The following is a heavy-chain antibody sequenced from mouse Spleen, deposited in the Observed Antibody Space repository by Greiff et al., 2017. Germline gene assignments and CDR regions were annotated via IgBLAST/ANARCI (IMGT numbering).Heavy chain of an antibody. D-gene: IGHD4-1*01. CDR3: ARGTGDWYFDV. J-gene: IGHJ1*01. CDR2: INYDGSST. Sequence: VQLKESEGGLVQPGSSMKLSCTASGFTFSDYYMAWVRQVPEKGLEWVANINYDGSSTYYLDSLKSRFIISRDNAKNILYLQMSSLKSEDTATYYCARGTGDWYFDVWGAGTTVTVSS. CDR1: GFTFSDYY. V-gene: IGHV5-16*01.